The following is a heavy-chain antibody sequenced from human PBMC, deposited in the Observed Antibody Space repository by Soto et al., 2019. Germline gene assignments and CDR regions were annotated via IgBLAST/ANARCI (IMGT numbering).Heavy chain of an antibody. D-gene: IGHD3-9*01. CDR2: IYYSGST. Sequence: PSETLSLTCTVSGGSISSYYWSWIRQPPGKGLEWILYIYYSGSTNYKNSLKSRVTISVDTSKKKFSLTMSSVTAADTAVYYCARARGYYDILTGRTLDYSYYGMDXWGQGTTVTVS. J-gene: IGHJ6*02. V-gene: IGHV4-59*01. CDR1: GGSISSYY. CDR3: ARARGYYDILTGRTLDYSYYGMDX.